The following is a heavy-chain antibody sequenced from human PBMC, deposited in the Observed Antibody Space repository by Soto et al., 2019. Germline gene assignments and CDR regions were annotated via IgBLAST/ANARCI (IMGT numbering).Heavy chain of an antibody. D-gene: IGHD5-18*01. J-gene: IGHJ4*02. V-gene: IGHV3-33*01. Sequence: GGSLRLSCAASGFTFSSYGMHWVRQAPGKGLEWVAVIWYDGSNKYYADSVKGRFTISRDNSKNTLYLQMNSLRAEDTAVYYCARGYSYGCPVRPFHRLLSEYWGPGTRVTVFS. CDR1: GFTFSSYG. CDR3: ARGYSYGCPVRPFHRLLSEY. CDR2: IWYDGSNK.